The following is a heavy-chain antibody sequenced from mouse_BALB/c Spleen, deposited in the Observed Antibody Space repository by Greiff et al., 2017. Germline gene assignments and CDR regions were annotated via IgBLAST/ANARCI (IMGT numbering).Heavy chain of an antibody. J-gene: IGHJ2*01. Sequence: EVKLVESGGGLVKPGGSLKLSCAASGFTFSSYAMSWVRQTPEKRLEWVATISSGGSYTYYPDSVKGRFTISRDNAKNTLYLQMSSLRSEDTAMYYCARRERGDYWGQGTTLTVSS. CDR3: ARRERGDY. CDR1: GFTFSSYA. V-gene: IGHV5-9-3*01. CDR2: ISSGGSYT.